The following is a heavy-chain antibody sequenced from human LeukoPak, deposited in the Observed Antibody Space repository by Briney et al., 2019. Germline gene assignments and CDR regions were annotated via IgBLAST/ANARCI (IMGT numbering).Heavy chain of an antibody. CDR3: ARGAGYSSGWYDY. D-gene: IGHD6-19*01. V-gene: IGHV4-34*01. CDR2: INHSGST. J-gene: IGHJ4*02. Sequence: PSETLSLTCAVYGGSFSGYYWSWIRQPPGKGLEWIGEINHSGSTNYNPSLKSRVTISVDTSKNQFSLKLSSATAADTAVYYCARGAGYSSGWYDYWGQGTLVTVSS. CDR1: GGSFSGYY.